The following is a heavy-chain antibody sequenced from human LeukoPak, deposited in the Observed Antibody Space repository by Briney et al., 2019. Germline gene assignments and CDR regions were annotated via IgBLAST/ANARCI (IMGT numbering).Heavy chain of an antibody. CDR2: MNPNSGNT. Sequence: ASVKVSCKASGYTFTSYDINWVRQATGQGLEWMGWMNPNSGNTGYAQKFQGRVTMTRNTSISTAYMELSSLRSEDTAVYYCARDRPLYDYVWGSYPDYWGQGTLVTVSS. J-gene: IGHJ4*02. CDR1: GYTFTSYD. CDR3: ARDRPLYDYVWGSYPDY. D-gene: IGHD3-16*01. V-gene: IGHV1-8*01.